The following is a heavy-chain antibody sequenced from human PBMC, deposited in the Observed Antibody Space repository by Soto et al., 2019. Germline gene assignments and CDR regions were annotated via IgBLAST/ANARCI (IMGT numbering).Heavy chain of an antibody. D-gene: IGHD3-22*01. CDR3: ARGDHYDVSGPFSDAFDV. Sequence: EVQVVESGGGLVQPGGSVRLSCAASGFTSRSYWMSWVRQAPGKGLEWVANIKPDGSEKFYVESLKGRFTLSRDNAKNSLFLQMNNLRTEDTAVYYCARGDHYDVSGPFSDAFDVWGQGTMVTVSS. CDR2: IKPDGSEK. J-gene: IGHJ3*01. CDR1: GFTSRSYW. V-gene: IGHV3-7*04.